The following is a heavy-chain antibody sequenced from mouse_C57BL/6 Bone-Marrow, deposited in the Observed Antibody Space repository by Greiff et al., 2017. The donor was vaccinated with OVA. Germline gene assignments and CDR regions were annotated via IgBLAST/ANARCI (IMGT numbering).Heavy chain of an antibody. J-gene: IGHJ3*01. Sequence: QVQLQQPGAELVKPGASVKLSCKASGYTFTSYWMQWVKQRPGQGLEWIGEIDPSDSSTNYNQKFKGKATLTVDTSSSTAYMQLSSLTSEDSAVYYCAREDDGYYAWFAYWGQGTLVTVSA. CDR1: GYTFTSYW. CDR3: AREDDGYYAWFAY. D-gene: IGHD2-3*01. CDR2: IDPSDSST. V-gene: IGHV1-50*01.